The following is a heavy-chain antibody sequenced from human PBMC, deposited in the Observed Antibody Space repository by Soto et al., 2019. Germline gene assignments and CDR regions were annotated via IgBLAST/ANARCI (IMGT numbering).Heavy chain of an antibody. CDR3: ARAVDYGSGMDV. J-gene: IGHJ6*01. V-gene: IGHV4-59*01. CDR1: GGSISSYY. Sequence: SETLGLACTVSGGSISSYYWSWIRQPPGKGLELIGYIYYSGSTNYNPSLKSRVTISVDTSKNQFSLKLSSVTAADTAVYYCARAVDYGSGMDVWGQGTTVTVSS. D-gene: IGHD4-17*01. CDR2: IYYSGST.